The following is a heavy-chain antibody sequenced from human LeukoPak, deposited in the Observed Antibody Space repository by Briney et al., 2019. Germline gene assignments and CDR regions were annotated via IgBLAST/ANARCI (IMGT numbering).Heavy chain of an antibody. D-gene: IGHD3-22*01. V-gene: IGHV1-3*03. CDR2: INAGNGNT. CDR3: ARGWVYYYDSSGYRGATPFDY. CDR1: GYTFTSYA. Sequence: ASVKVSCKASGYTFTSYAMHWVRQAPGQRLEWMGWINAGNGNTKYSQEFQGRVTITRDTSASTAYMELSSLRSEDMAVYYCARGWVYYYDSSGYRGATPFDYWGQATMVTVRS. J-gene: IGHJ4*02.